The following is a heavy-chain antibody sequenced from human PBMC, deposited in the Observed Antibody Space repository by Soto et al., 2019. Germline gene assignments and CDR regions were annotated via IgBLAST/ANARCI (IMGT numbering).Heavy chain of an antibody. CDR1: GFTFSSYW. V-gene: IGHV3-74*01. Sequence: GGSPRLSCAASGFTFSSYWMHWVRQAPGKGLVWVSRINSDGGSTSYADSVKGRFTISRDNAKNTLYLQMNSLRAEDTAVYYCAIRASYYDSSGYFDYWGQGTLVTVSS. CDR2: INSDGGST. CDR3: AIRASYYDSSGYFDY. D-gene: IGHD3-22*01. J-gene: IGHJ4*02.